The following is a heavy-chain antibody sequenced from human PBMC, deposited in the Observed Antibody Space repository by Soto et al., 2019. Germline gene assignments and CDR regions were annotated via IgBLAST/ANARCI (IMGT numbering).Heavy chain of an antibody. CDR2: FYYSGST. D-gene: IGHD3-10*01. CDR3: ARHYGCEVFDY. CDR1: GGSISSSSYY. J-gene: IGHJ4*02. Sequence: QLQLQESGPGLVKPSETLSLTCTVSGGSISSSSYYWGWIRQPPGKGLAWIGSFYYSGSTYYNPSPKSPVTISVGSSKTQFSLKLTTVPGADTAVYYCARHYGCEVFDYWGQGTLVTVSS. V-gene: IGHV4-39*01.